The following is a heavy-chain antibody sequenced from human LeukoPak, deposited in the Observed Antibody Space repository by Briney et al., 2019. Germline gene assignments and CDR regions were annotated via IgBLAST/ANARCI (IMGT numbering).Heavy chain of an antibody. Sequence: KPSETLSLTCTVSGYSISSGYYWGWIRQPPGKGLEWIGSVYHSGSTYYNPSLSSRVTISVDTSKNQFSLKLTSVTAADTAVYYCVRVVALGAAGYYFDYWGQGSLVTVSS. D-gene: IGHD6-13*01. CDR3: VRVVALGAAGYYFDY. CDR1: GYSISSGYY. J-gene: IGHJ4*02. V-gene: IGHV4-38-2*02. CDR2: VYHSGST.